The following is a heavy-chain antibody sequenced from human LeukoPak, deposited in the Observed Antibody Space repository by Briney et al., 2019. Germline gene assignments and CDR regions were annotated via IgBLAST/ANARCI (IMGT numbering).Heavy chain of an antibody. CDR2: INAGNGNT. D-gene: IGHD5-18*01. CDR3: ARDKMGYHDHYWYFDL. CDR1: GYTFTIYA. Sequence: ASVNVSCTASGYTFTIYAMHWVRQAPGQRLEWMGWINAGNGNTKYSQKFQGRVTITRDTSASTAYMELSSLRSEDTAVYYCARDKMGYHDHYWYFDLWGRGTLVTVSS. J-gene: IGHJ2*01. V-gene: IGHV1-3*01.